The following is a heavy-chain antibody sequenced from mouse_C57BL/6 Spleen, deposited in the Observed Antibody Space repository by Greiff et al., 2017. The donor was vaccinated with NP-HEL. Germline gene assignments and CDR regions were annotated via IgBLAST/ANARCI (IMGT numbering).Heavy chain of an antibody. J-gene: IGHJ3*01. CDR1: GFTFSDAW. CDR2: IGNKADNNAT. D-gene: IGHD1-1*01. V-gene: IGHV6-6*01. CDR3: TRAAVEGFAY. Sequence: EVQLQESGGGLVQPGGSVKLSCAASGFTFSDAWMDWVRQSPEKGLEWVADIGNKADNNATYYAESVKGRFTVSRDDSKSSVYLKMNSLRADDTGSYYCTRAAVEGFAYWGQGTLVTVSA.